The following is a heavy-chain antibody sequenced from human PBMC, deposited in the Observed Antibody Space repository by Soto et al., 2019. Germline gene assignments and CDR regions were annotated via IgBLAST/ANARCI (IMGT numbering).Heavy chain of an antibody. CDR2: IYSGGST. CDR1: GFTVSSNY. J-gene: IGHJ6*02. V-gene: IGHV3-66*01. CDR3: ARDRIPTGMDV. Sequence: EVQLVESGGGLVQPGGSLRLSCAASGFTVSSNYMSWVRQAPGKGLEWVSVIYSGGSTYYADSVKGRFTISRDNSKNTLYLQMNSLGAEDTAVYYGARDRIPTGMDVWGQGTTVTVSS.